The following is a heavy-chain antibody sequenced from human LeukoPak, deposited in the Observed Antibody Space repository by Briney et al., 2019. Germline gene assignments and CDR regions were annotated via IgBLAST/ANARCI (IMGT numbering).Heavy chain of an antibody. J-gene: IGHJ4*02. Sequence: EASVKVSCKASGYTFTSYYMHWVRQAPGQGLEWMGIINPSGGSTSYAQKFQGRVTMTRDMSTSTVYMELSSPRSEDTAVYYCARDRGWELRWFELDYWGQGTLVTVSS. CDR3: ARDRGWELRWFELDY. CDR2: INPSGGST. CDR1: GYTFTSYY. V-gene: IGHV1-46*01. D-gene: IGHD1-26*01.